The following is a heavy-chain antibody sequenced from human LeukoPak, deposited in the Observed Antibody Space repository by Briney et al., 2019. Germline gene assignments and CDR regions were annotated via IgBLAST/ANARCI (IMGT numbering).Heavy chain of an antibody. Sequence: PGGSLRLSCAASGFTFSSYSMNWVRQAPGKGLEWVSYISSSSSTIYYADSVKGRFTISRDNAKNSLYLQMNSLRAEDTAVYYCARQGGSNSPYYYYYMDVWGKGTTVTVSS. CDR1: GFTFSSYS. D-gene: IGHD6-13*01. J-gene: IGHJ6*03. V-gene: IGHV3-48*01. CDR3: ARQGGSNSPYYYYYMDV. CDR2: ISSSSSTI.